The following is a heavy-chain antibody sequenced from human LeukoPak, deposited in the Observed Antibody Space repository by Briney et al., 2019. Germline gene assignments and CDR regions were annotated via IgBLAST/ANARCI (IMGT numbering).Heavy chain of an antibody. D-gene: IGHD3-16*01. V-gene: IGHV4-39*01. CDR1: GGSISGSSYF. CDR3: ASGRRGDSF. CDR2: IYYSGST. Sequence: SETLSLTCTVSGGSISGSSYFWGWIRQPPGKGLEWIGSIYYSGSTYYNPSLKSRVTISVDTSKNQFSLKLSSVTAADTAVYYCASGRRGDSFWGQGTLVTVSS. J-gene: IGHJ4*02.